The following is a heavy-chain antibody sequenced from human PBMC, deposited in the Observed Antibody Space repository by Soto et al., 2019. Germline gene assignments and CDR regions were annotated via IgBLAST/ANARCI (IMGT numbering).Heavy chain of an antibody. CDR2: INPNSGGT. CDR3: VRAGSSGYPPDY. V-gene: IGHV1-2*04. D-gene: IGHD3-22*01. Sequence: ASVKVSCKASGYTFTGYYMHWVRQAPGQGLEWMGWINPNSGGTNYAQKFQGWVTMTRDTSISTAYMELSRLRSDDTAVYYCVRAGSSGYPPDYWGQGTLVTVSS. J-gene: IGHJ4*02. CDR1: GYTFTGYY.